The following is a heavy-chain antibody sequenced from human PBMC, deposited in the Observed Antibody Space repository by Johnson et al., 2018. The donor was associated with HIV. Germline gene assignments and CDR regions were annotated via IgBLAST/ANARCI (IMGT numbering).Heavy chain of an antibody. V-gene: IGHV3-64*01. CDR3: ARPRGRYLGGGGFDAFDV. CDR1: GFTFSSYA. Sequence: VQLVESGGGLVQPGGSLRLSCAASGFTFSSYAIHWVRQAPGKGLEYVSAISSNGGSTYYANSVKGRFTISRDNSKNTLYLQMGSLGAEDMAVYYGARPRGRYLGGGGFDAFDVWGQGTMVTVSS. J-gene: IGHJ3*01. D-gene: IGHD1-26*01. CDR2: ISSNGGST.